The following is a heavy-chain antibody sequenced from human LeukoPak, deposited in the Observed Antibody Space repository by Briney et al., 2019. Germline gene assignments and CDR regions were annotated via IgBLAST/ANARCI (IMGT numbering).Heavy chain of an antibody. J-gene: IGHJ4*02. Sequence: PGGSLRLSCAASGFTFSSYWMSWVRQAPGKGLEWVSSISSSSSYIYYADSVKGRFTISRDNAKNSLYLQMNSLRAEDTAVYYCASRYSSSWYYFDYWGQGTLVTVSS. CDR2: ISSSSSYI. CDR1: GFTFSSYW. CDR3: ASRYSSSWYYFDY. V-gene: IGHV3-21*01. D-gene: IGHD6-13*01.